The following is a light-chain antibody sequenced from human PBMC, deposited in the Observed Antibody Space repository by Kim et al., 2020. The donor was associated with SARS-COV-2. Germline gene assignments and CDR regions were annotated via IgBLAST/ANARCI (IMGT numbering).Light chain of an antibody. J-gene: IGLJ3*02. CDR3: CSYAVSSTL. Sequence: PGPSITISCTGTSSDVVIYNLLSWYQQHPGKAPILMFYEVSNRPSGVSNRFSGSKSGNTASLTISALQAEDESDYYCCSYAVSSTLFGGGTQLTVL. CDR2: EVS. CDR1: SSDVVIYNL. V-gene: IGLV2-23*02.